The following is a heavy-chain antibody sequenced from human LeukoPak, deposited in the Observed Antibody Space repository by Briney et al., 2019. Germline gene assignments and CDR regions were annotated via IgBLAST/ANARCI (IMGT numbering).Heavy chain of an antibody. CDR3: ARDSPLGRYCSGGSCYSDIYGMDV. V-gene: IGHV3-7*03. J-gene: IGHJ6*02. CDR2: IKQDGSEK. D-gene: IGHD2-15*01. CDR1: GFTFSNYW. Sequence: GGSLRLSCEASGFTFSNYWMSWVRQAPGKGLEWVAHIKQDGSEKYYVDSVKGRFTISRDNAKNALYLQMNSLRAEDTAVYYCARDSPLGRYCSGGSCYSDIYGMDVWGQGTTVTVSS.